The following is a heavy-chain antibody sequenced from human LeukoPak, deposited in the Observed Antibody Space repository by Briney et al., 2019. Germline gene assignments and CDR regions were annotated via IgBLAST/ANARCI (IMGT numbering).Heavy chain of an antibody. CDR3: AVYDFWSGYSNAFDI. CDR2: MNPHSGNA. Sequence: ASVKVSCKASGYTFTSYGISWVRQATGQGLEWMGWMNPHSGNAGYAQKFQGRVTITRNTSISTAYMELSSLRSEDTAVYYCAVYDFWSGYSNAFDIWGQGTMVTVSS. V-gene: IGHV1-8*03. CDR1: GYTFTSYG. J-gene: IGHJ3*02. D-gene: IGHD3-3*01.